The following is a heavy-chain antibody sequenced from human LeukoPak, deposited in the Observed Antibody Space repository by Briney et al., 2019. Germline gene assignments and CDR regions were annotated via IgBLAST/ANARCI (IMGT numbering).Heavy chain of an antibody. CDR1: GFTFSSYA. J-gene: IGHJ4*02. CDR2: ISYDGSNK. CDR3: ARDRYGSGAQGFDY. Sequence: PGGSLRLSCAASGFTFSSYAMHWVRQAPGKGLEWVAVISYDGSNKYYADSVKGRFTISRDNSKNTLYLQMNSLRAEDTAVYYCARDRYGSGAQGFDYWGQGTLVTVSS. D-gene: IGHD3-10*01. V-gene: IGHV3-30-3*01.